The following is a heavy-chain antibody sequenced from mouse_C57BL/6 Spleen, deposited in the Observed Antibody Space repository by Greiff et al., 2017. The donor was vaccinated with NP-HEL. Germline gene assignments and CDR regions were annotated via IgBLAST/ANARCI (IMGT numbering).Heavy chain of an antibody. CDR3: ARCDYYGSSHWYFDV. D-gene: IGHD1-1*01. CDR2: IDPSDSYT. V-gene: IGHV1-69*01. CDR1: GYTFTSYW. Sequence: QVQLQQPGAELVMPGASVKLSCKASGYTFTSYWMHWVKQRPGQGLEWIGEIDPSDSYTNYNQKFKGKSTLTVDKSSSTAYMQLSSLTSEDSAVYYGARCDYYGSSHWYFDVWGTGTTVTVSS. J-gene: IGHJ1*03.